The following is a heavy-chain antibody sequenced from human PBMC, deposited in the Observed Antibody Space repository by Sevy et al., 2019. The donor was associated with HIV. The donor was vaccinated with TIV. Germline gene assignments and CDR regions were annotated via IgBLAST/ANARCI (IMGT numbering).Heavy chain of an antibody. CDR1: GYTFTGYY. J-gene: IGHJ4*02. CDR3: ARVDRGGGPWYFDY. Sequence: ASVKVSCKASGYTFTGYYMHWVRQAPGQGLEWMGWINPNSGGTKYAQKFQGRVTITSDTSISTAYMERSRLRSDDTAVYYCARVDRGGGPWYFDYWGQGTLVTVSS. CDR2: INPNSGGT. V-gene: IGHV1-2*02. D-gene: IGHD3-10*01.